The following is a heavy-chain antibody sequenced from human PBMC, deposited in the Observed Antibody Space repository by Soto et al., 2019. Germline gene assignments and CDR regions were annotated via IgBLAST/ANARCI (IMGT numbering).Heavy chain of an antibody. CDR3: AGRRYGRYFNAFDI. J-gene: IGHJ3*02. D-gene: IGHD3-9*01. CDR1: GYTFTSYA. V-gene: IGHV7-4-1*01. Sequence: QVQLVQSGSELKKPGASVKVSCKASGYTFTSYAMNWVRQAPGQGLEWMGWINTNTGNPTYAQGFTGRFVFSLDTSVSAAYLQICSRKAEDTAVYYCAGRRYGRYFNAFDIWGQGTMVTVSS. CDR2: INTNTGNP.